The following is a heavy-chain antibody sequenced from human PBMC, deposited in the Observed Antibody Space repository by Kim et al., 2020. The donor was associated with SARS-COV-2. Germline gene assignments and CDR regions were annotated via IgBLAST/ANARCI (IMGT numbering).Heavy chain of an antibody. V-gene: IGHV7-4-1*02. CDR3: ASVDTATDFDF. Sequence: PTYAKGFTGRFVFSLDTSVSTAYLQISSLKAEDTAVYYCASVDTATDFDFWGQGTLVTVSS. D-gene: IGHD5-18*01. J-gene: IGHJ4*02. CDR2: P.